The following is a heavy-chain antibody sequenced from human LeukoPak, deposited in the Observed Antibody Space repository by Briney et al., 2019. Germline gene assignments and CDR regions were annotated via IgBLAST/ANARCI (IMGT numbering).Heavy chain of an antibody. D-gene: IGHD6-13*01. Sequence: GGSLRLSCAASGFTFSSYSMNWVRQAPGKGLEWISYISSSSSTIYYADSMKGRFTISRDNAKNSLFLQMNSLRAEDTAVYYCAREGYSPYWGQGTLVTVSS. CDR3: AREGYSPY. CDR2: ISSSSSTI. J-gene: IGHJ4*02. CDR1: GFTFSSYS. V-gene: IGHV3-48*01.